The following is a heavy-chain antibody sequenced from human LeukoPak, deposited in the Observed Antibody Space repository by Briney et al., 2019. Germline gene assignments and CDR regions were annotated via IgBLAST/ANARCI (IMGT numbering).Heavy chain of an antibody. CDR2: IYYSGST. Sequence: PSETLSLTCTVSGGSISSGGYYWSWIRQHPGKGLEWIGYIYYSGSTYYNPSLKSRVTISVDTSKNQFSLKLSSVTAADTAVYYCARDGYSGSSLFDSWGQGTLVTVSS. D-gene: IGHD1-26*01. J-gene: IGHJ4*02. CDR3: ARDGYSGSSLFDS. V-gene: IGHV4-31*03. CDR1: GGSISSGGYY.